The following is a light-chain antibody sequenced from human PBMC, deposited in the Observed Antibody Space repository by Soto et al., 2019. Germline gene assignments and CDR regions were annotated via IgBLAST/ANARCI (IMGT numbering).Light chain of an antibody. V-gene: IGLV2-14*01. CDR2: DVT. CDR3: SSFTSSMTNV. CDR1: SSDVGGYNS. J-gene: IGLJ1*01. Sequence: QSALTQPASVSGSPGQSITISCTGTSSDVGGYNSVSWYQQRPGKAPKLILYDVTDRPSGVSYRFSGSKSGNTASLTISGLQAADEADYFCSSFTSSMTNVFGSGTKLTVL.